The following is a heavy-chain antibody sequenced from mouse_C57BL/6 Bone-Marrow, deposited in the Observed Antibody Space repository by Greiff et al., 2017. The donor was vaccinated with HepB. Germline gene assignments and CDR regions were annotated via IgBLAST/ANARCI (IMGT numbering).Heavy chain of an antibody. D-gene: IGHD2-4*01. CDR1: GYTFTSYW. CDR3: TRDYDYAYYAMDY. CDR2: IYPGNSDT. V-gene: IGHV1-5*01. J-gene: IGHJ4*01. Sequence: VQLQQSGTVLARPGASVKMSCKTSGYTFTSYWMHWVKQRPGQGLEWIGAIYPGNSDTSYNQKFKGKATLTAVTSASTAYLELSSLTNEDSAVYYCTRDYDYAYYAMDYWGQGTSVTVSS.